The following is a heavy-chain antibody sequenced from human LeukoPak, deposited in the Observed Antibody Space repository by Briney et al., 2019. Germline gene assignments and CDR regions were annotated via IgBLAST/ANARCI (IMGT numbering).Heavy chain of an antibody. V-gene: IGHV4-34*01. CDR1: GGSFSGYY. CDR3: ARGTETYYYGSGSYYKVDYLDY. D-gene: IGHD3-10*01. J-gene: IGHJ4*02. Sequence: PSETLSLTCAVYGGSFSGYYWSWIRQPPGKGLEWIGEINHSGSTNYNPSLKSRVTISVDTSKNQFSLKLSSVTAADTAVYYCARGTETYYYGSGSYYKVDYLDYWGQGTLVIVSS. CDR2: INHSGST.